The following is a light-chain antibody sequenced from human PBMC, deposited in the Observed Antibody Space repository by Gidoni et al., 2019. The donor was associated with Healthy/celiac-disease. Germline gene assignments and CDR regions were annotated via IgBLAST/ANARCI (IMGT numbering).Light chain of an antibody. J-gene: IGLJ2*01. CDR3: SSYTSSSTPVV. V-gene: IGLV2-14*01. Sequence: QSARTQPASGSGAPGQSNTIPCTGTSRDVGGYNYVSWYQQHPGKAPKLMIYDVSNRPSGVSNRFSGSQSGTPASLTISGLQAEDEADYYCSSYTSSSTPVVFGGGTKLTVL. CDR2: DVS. CDR1: SRDVGGYNY.